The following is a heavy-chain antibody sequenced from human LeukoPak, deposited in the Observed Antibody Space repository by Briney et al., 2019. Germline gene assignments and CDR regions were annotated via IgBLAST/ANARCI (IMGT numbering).Heavy chain of an antibody. J-gene: IGHJ6*03. Sequence: SVKVSCKASGGTFSSYTITWVRQAPGQGLEWMGGIMPLFNTANYAQQFQGRVTVTTDKSTSTAYLELRSLRFEDTAMYYCARVDRSHFYLDVWGKGTTVTVSS. CDR2: IMPLFNTA. V-gene: IGHV1-69*05. CDR3: ARVDRSHFYLDV. CDR1: GGTFSSYT.